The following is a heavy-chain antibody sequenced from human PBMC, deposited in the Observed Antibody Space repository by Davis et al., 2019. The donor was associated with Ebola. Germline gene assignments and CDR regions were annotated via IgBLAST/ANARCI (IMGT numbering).Heavy chain of an antibody. CDR2: IAYTGNT. D-gene: IGHD2-2*01. Sequence: PGGSLRLSCTVSGASMTRYYWSWIRQPPGKGLEWIGYIAYTGNTIYNPSLKSRVTISGDTSKKQFSLRLSSVTAADTAVYYCARGGLVPAALYLWGQGTMVTVSS. V-gene: IGHV4-59*01. CDR3: ARGGLVPAALYL. J-gene: IGHJ3*01. CDR1: GASMTRYY.